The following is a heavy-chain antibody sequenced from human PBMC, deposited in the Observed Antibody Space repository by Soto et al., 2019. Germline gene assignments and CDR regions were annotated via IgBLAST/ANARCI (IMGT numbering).Heavy chain of an antibody. Sequence: SVKVSCTASGGTFSSYTISWVRQAPGQGLEWMGRIIPILGIANYAQKFQGRVTITADKSTSTAYMELSSLRSEDTAVYYCARDPWKYCSSTSCFYYYYYMDVWGKGTTVTVSS. CDR2: IIPILGIA. CDR1: GGTFSSYT. CDR3: ARDPWKYCSSTSCFYYYYYMDV. J-gene: IGHJ6*03. V-gene: IGHV1-69*04. D-gene: IGHD2-2*01.